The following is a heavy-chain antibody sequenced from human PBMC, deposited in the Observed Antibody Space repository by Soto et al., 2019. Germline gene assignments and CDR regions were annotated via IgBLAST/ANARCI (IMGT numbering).Heavy chain of an antibody. V-gene: IGHV3-48*03. D-gene: IGHD1-26*01. J-gene: IGHJ4*02. CDR2: ISSSGSTI. CDR3: ASLPRGSYYGPAIDY. Sequence: GGSLRLSCAASGFTFSSYEMNWVRQAPGKGLEWVSYISSSGSTIYYADSVKGRFTISRDNAKNSLYLQMNSLRAEDTAVYYWASLPRGSYYGPAIDYWGQGTLVTVSS. CDR1: GFTFSSYE.